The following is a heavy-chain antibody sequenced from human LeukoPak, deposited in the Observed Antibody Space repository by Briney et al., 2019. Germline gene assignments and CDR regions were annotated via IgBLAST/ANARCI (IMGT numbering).Heavy chain of an antibody. CDR1: GGSFSGYN. J-gene: IGHJ6*02. CDR3: ARVSSSFRSYYYYGMDV. V-gene: IGHV4-34*01. Sequence: SETLSLTCAVYGGSFSGYNWSWIRQPPGKGLEWIGEINHSGSTNYNPSLKSRVTISVDTSKSQFSLKLSSVTAADTAVYYCARVSSSFRSYYYYGMDVWGQGTTVTVSS. CDR2: INHSGST. D-gene: IGHD6-13*01.